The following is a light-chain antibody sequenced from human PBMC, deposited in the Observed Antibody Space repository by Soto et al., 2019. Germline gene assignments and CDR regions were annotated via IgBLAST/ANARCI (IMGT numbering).Light chain of an antibody. CDR1: SSNIGSTT. Sequence: QSVLTQPPSASGAPGQGVTISCSGTSSNIGSTTVNWYQQVPGTAPKLLIHSNSQRPSGVPDRFSGSRSGTSASLAISGLQSDEEADYYCATWDDSLSGPVFGGGTKLTVL. CDR3: ATWDDSLSGPV. CDR2: SNS. J-gene: IGLJ2*01. V-gene: IGLV1-44*01.